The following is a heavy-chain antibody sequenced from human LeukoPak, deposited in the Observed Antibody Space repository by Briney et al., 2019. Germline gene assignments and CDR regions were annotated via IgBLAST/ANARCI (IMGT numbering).Heavy chain of an antibody. CDR1: GFTFSDYT. J-gene: IGHJ4*02. V-gene: IGHV3-30*04. Sequence: GRSLRLSCAASGFTFSDYTMQWFRQAPGKGLEWVALLPPDGSYQYYADSLKGRFTISRDNFKNALYLQMNSLRLEDTAVYCARGLHDRSWYGAHWGQGTLLSASS. D-gene: IGHD6-13*01. CDR3: ARGLHDRSWYGAH. CDR2: LPPDGSYQ.